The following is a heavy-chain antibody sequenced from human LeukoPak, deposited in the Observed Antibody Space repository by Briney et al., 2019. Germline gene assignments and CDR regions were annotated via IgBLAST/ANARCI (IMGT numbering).Heavy chain of an antibody. J-gene: IGHJ5*02. CDR2: ISYDGSNK. CDR1: GFTFSSYA. Sequence: GGSLRLSCAASGFTFSSYAMHWVRQGPGKGLEWVAVISYDGSNKYYADSVKGRFTISRDNSKSTLYLQMNSLRAEDTAVYYCASGDCSSTSCYNWGFDPWGQGTLVTVSS. V-gene: IGHV3-30-3*01. CDR3: ASGDCSSTSCYNWGFDP. D-gene: IGHD2-2*01.